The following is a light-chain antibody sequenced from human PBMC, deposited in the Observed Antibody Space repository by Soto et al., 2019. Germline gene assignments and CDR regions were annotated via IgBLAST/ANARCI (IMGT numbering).Light chain of an antibody. CDR3: ALYVGSGTVV. V-gene: IGLV8-61*01. CDR1: SGSVSTSYY. CDR2: NTT. J-gene: IGLJ2*01. Sequence: QAVVTQEPSFSVSPGGTVILTCGLTSGSVSTSYYPSWYQQSPGLAPRTLISNTTTRSSGVPDRFSGSILGNKADLTITGAQSDDESDYLCALYVGSGTVVFGGGTKLTVL.